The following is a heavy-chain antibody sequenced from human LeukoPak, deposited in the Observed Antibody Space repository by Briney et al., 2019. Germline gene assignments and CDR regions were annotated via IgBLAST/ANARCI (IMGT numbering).Heavy chain of an antibody. CDR1: GFTFGDYP. J-gene: IGHJ3*02. Sequence: PGGSLRLSCIGSGFTFGDYPMSWFRQAPGKGLEWVSFIRTKTYGGTTEYAAPVKGRFIISRDDSENIAYLQMDSLKTEDTAVYYCARAHRVSGDAFDIWGQGTMVTVSS. CDR2: IRTKTYGGTT. V-gene: IGHV3-49*03. CDR3: ARAHRVSGDAFDI.